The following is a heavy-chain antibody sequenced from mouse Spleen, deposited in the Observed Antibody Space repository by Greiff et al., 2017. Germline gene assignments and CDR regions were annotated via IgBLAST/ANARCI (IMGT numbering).Heavy chain of an antibody. CDR3: ARDGRFLAY. Sequence: DVKLVESGGGLVKPGGSLKLSCAASGFTFSSYAMSWVRQTPEQRLEWVATISDGGSYTYYPDNVKGRFTISRDNAKNNLYLQMSHLKSEDTAMYYCARDGRFLAYWGQGTLVTVSA. J-gene: IGHJ3*01. CDR2: ISDGGSYT. V-gene: IGHV5-4*01. CDR1: GFTFSSYA.